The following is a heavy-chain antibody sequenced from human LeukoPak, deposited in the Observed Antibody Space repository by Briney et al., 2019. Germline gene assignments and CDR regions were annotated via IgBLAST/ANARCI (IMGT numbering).Heavy chain of an antibody. V-gene: IGHV4-39*01. CDR2: INHSGST. Sequence: PSETLSLTCSVSGGSIRGSYYYWGWIRQPPGKGLEWIGEINHSGSTNYNPSLKSRVTISVDTSKNQFSLKLTSVTAADTAVYYCATYSGYDLRYWGQGTLVTVSS. CDR3: ATYSGYDLRY. D-gene: IGHD5-12*01. CDR1: GGSIRGSYYY. J-gene: IGHJ4*02.